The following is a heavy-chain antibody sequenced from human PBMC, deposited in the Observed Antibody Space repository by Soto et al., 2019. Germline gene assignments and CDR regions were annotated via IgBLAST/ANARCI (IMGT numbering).Heavy chain of an antibody. CDR2: INAGNGNT. CDR3: ARSLGGSSSFVDY. J-gene: IGHJ4*02. CDR1: GYTFTSYA. V-gene: IGHV1-3*01. D-gene: IGHD6-6*01. Sequence: ASVKLSCKASGYTFTSYAMHWVSLAPGQRLEWMGWINAGNGNTKYSQKFQGRVTITRDTSASTAYMELSSLRSEDTAVYYCARSLGGSSSFVDYWGQGTLVTVSS.